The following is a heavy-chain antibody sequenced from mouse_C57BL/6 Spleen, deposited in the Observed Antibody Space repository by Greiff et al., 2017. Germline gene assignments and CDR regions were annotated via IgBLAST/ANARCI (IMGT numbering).Heavy chain of an antibody. CDR2: INPSTGGT. CDR1: GYSFTGYY. Sequence: VQLQQSGPELVKPGASVKISCKASGYSFTGYYMNWVKQSPEKCLEWIGEINPSTGGTTYNQKFKAKATLTVDKSSSTAYMQLKSLTSEDSAVYYCARADGSSLDYWGQGTTLTVSS. J-gene: IGHJ2*01. D-gene: IGHD1-1*01. V-gene: IGHV1-42*01. CDR3: ARADGSSLDY.